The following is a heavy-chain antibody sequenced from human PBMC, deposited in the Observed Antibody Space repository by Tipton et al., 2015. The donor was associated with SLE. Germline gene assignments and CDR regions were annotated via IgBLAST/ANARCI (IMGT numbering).Heavy chain of an antibody. CDR3: AKGGAGGIYFDS. CDR2: VYGASRT. J-gene: IGHJ4*02. CDR1: GFTFTSNA. Sequence: SLRLSCAASGFTFTSNAMTWVRQAPGKGLEWVASVYGASRTYYSASARGRFTISRDDSKNIVFLHMNSLRGDDTAVYFCAKGGAGGIYFDSWGQGALVTVSS. V-gene: IGHV3-23*05. D-gene: IGHD3-16*01.